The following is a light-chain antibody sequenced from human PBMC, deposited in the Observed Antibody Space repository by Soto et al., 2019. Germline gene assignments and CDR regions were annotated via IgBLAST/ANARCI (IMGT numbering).Light chain of an antibody. Sequence: DIVLTQSPDSLTVSLGERATINCKSSQSVLYSPNNKNYLAWYRQKPGQPPKLLIYWASTRESGVPDRFSGSGSGTDFTLTISSLQAEDVAIYYCQQYYGNPYTFAQGTKLEIK. J-gene: IGKJ2*01. V-gene: IGKV4-1*01. CDR2: WAS. CDR3: QQYYGNPYT. CDR1: QSVLYSPNNKNY.